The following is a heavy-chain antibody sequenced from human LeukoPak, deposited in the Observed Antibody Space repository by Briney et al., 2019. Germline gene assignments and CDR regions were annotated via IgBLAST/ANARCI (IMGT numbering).Heavy chain of an antibody. CDR3: ARAYSSSWYWNWSDP. Sequence: SETLSLTCTVSGYSISSGYYWGWIRQAPGKGLEWIGSIYNSGSTYYNPSLKSRVTISVDMSKNQFSLKMSSVTAADTAVYYCARAYSSSWYWNWSDPWGQGTLVTVSS. V-gene: IGHV4-38-2*02. CDR2: IYNSGST. CDR1: GYSISSGYY. D-gene: IGHD6-13*01. J-gene: IGHJ5*02.